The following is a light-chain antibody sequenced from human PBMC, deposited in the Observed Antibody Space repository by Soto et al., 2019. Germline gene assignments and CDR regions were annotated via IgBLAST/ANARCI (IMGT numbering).Light chain of an antibody. Sequence: QSGQTQPASVSGSPGQTITISYTGTSSDDGAYKHVSWYQQYPGKVPKLRISEVSNRPSGVSNRFSGSKSGYTASLTISGLQAEDEANYYCTSYTTSTTWVFGGGTKLTVL. V-gene: IGLV2-14*01. CDR2: EVS. CDR3: TSYTTSTTWV. CDR1: SSDDGAYKH. J-gene: IGLJ3*02.